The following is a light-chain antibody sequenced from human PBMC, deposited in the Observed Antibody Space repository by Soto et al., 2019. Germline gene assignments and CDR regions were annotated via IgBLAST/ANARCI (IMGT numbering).Light chain of an antibody. V-gene: IGLV2-23*02. CDR1: SSDVGSYNL. Sequence: QSALTQPASVSGSPGQSITISCTGTSSDVGSYNLVSWYQQHPGKAPKLVIYDVNKRPSGVSNRFSGSKSGNTASLRISGLQAEDEADYYCCSYAGSSTWVFGGGTKLTVL. CDR3: CSYAGSSTWV. J-gene: IGLJ3*02. CDR2: DVN.